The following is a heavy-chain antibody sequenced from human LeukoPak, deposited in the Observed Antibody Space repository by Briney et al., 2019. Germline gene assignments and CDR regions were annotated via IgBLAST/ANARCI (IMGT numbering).Heavy chain of an antibody. CDR2: ISGSAGST. CDR3: ARDHDSSGYYYGGYFDY. CDR1: GFTFSRYA. J-gene: IGHJ4*02. D-gene: IGHD3-22*01. Sequence: PGGSLRLSCAASGFTFSRYAMSWVRQAPGKGLEWVSTISGSAGSTYYADSVKGRFTISRDNSKNTLYLQMNSLRAEDTAVYYCARDHDSSGYYYGGYFDYWGQGTLVTVSS. V-gene: IGHV3-23*01.